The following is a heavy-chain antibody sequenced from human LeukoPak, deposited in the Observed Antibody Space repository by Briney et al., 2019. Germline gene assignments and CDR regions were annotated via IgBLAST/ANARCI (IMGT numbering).Heavy chain of an antibody. J-gene: IGHJ4*02. CDR2: ISGSGGST. CDR1: GFTFSSYA. CDR3: AKDQGPRLRYFDWLLDY. Sequence: GGSLRLSCAASGFTFSSYAMSWVRQAPGKGLEWVSAISGSGGSTYYADSVKGRITISRDNSKNTLYLQMNSLRAEDTAVYYCAKDQGPRLRYFDWLLDYWGQGTLVTVSS. V-gene: IGHV3-23*01. D-gene: IGHD3-9*01.